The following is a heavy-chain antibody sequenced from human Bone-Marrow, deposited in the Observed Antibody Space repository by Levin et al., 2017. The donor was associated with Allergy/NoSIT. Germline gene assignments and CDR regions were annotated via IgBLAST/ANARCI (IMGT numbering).Heavy chain of an antibody. CDR3: ARLQRGYSSEIDY. D-gene: IGHD5-18*01. CDR1: EFTFDTYT. J-gene: IGHJ4*02. CDR2: ISSDGSNE. V-gene: IGHV3-30-3*01. Sequence: PGGSLRLSCAASEFTFDTYTMHWVRQAPGKGLEWVAVISSDGSNEYYRASVKGRFTISRDNSKNILFLQMNSLRGEDTAVYYCARLQRGYSSEIDYWGQGTLVTVSS.